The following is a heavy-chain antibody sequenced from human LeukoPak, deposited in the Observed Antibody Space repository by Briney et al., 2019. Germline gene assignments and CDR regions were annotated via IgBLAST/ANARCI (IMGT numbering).Heavy chain of an antibody. Sequence: GRSLRLSCAASGFTFSSYGMHWVRQAPGKGLEWVAVIWYDGSNKYYADSVKGRFTISRDNSKNTLYLQMNSLRAEDTAVYYCARAFYCSSTSCFKMGYYGMDVWAKGPRSPSPQ. D-gene: IGHD2-2*01. CDR2: IWYDGSNK. J-gene: IGHJ6*04. CDR3: ARAFYCSSTSCFKMGYYGMDV. CDR1: GFTFSSYG. V-gene: IGHV3-33*01.